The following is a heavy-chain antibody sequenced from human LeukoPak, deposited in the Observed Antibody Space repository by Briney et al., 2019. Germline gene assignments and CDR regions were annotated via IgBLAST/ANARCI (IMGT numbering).Heavy chain of an antibody. CDR3: ARDRSSGYYYHP. J-gene: IGHJ5*02. CDR2: IYSSGST. CDR1: GGSISSYY. Sequence: SETLSLTCTVSGGSISSYYWTWIRQPAGKGLEWIGRIYSSGSTNYSPSLKSRVTMSVDTSKNQFSLKLSSVTAADTAVYYSARDRSSGYYYHPWGQGTLVTVSS. D-gene: IGHD3-22*01. V-gene: IGHV4-4*07.